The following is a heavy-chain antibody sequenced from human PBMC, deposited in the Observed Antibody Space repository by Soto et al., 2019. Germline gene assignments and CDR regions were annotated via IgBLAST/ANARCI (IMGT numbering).Heavy chain of an antibody. Sequence: GESLKISCQGSGYSLTSYWLGWVRQMLGKGLEWMGSIYPGDSDTRYSPSFQGQVTISADKSISTAYLQWSSLKASDTAMYYCARPANIFDFDNWGHGTLVTVSS. D-gene: IGHD2-21*01. J-gene: IGHJ4*01. CDR2: IYPGDSDT. V-gene: IGHV5-51*01. CDR1: GYSLTSYW. CDR3: ARPANIFDFDN.